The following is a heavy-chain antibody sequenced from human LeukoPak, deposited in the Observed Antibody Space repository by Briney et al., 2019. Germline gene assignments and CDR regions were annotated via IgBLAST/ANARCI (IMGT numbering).Heavy chain of an antibody. V-gene: IGHV1-69*10. Sequence: SVKLSSTASGGTFSTYAISWVRQAPGQGIDWMGRIIPIFGIANYTQKFQGRVTITADKSPSTAYMELSSLRSEDTAVYYCARDNYDSSGYYHYWGQGTLVTVSS. J-gene: IGHJ4*02. CDR2: IIPIFGIA. CDR1: GGTFSTYA. CDR3: ARDNYDSSGYYHY. D-gene: IGHD3-22*01.